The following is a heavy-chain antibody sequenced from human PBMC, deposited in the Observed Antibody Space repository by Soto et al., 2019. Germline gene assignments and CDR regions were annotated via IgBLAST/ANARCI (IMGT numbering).Heavy chain of an antibody. V-gene: IGHV4-34*01. CDR2: INHSGST. D-gene: IGHD3-3*01. CDR3: ARRITIFGVVIIRKSDAFDI. Sequence: QVQLQQWGAGLLKPSETLSLTCAVYGGSFSGYYWSWIRQPPGKGLEWIGEINHSGSTNYNPSLKSRVTISVDTSKNQFSLKLSSVTAADTAVYYCARRITIFGVVIIRKSDAFDIWGQGTMVTVSS. J-gene: IGHJ3*02. CDR1: GGSFSGYY.